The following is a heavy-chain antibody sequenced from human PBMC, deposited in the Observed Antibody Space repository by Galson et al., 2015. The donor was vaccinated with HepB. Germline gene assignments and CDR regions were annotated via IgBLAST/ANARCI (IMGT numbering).Heavy chain of an antibody. CDR1: GFNFRPYT. CDR3: AREAFCGGGRCHFDY. CDR2: ISYDGVIA. V-gene: IGHV3-30-3*01. D-gene: IGHD2-21*01. Sequence: SLRLSCAASGFNFRPYTIHWVRQAPGKGLEWVATISYDGVIADYAASVEGRLSISRDNSKNSLYLQLTSLRPEDTAIYYCAREAFCGGGRCHFDYWGQGTLVTVSS. J-gene: IGHJ4*02.